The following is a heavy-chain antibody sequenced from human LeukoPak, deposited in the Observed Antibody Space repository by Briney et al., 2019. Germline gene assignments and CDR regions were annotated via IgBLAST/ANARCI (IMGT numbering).Heavy chain of an antibody. V-gene: IGHV3-15*01. J-gene: IGHJ4*02. CDR1: GFTFSTYW. CDR2: IKSKTDGGTT. Sequence: GGSLRLSCAASGFTFSTYWMSWVRQAPGKGLEWVGRIKSKTDGGTTDYAAPVKGRFTISRDDSKNTLYLQMNSLKTEDTAVYYCAKGEAFWGVIALDWGQGTLVTVSS. CDR3: AKGEAFWGVIALD. D-gene: IGHD3-16*02.